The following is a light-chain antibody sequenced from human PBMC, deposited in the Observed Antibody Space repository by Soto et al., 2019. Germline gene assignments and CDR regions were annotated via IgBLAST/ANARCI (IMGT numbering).Light chain of an antibody. J-gene: IGLJ3*02. CDR2: EGS. CDR1: SSDVGSYNL. Sequence: QSVLTQPASVSGSPGQSITISCTGTSSDVGSYNLVSWYQQHPGKAPKLMIYEGSKRPSGVSNRFSGSKSSNTASLTISGLQAEDEADYYCCSYAGSSPWVFGGVTKLTVL. V-gene: IGLV2-23*01. CDR3: CSYAGSSPWV.